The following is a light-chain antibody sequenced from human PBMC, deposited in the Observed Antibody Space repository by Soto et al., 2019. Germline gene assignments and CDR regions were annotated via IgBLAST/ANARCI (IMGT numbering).Light chain of an antibody. V-gene: IGKV3-20*01. CDR3: QQYGSSPMT. CDR2: GAS. CDR1: QSVSSSY. Sequence: EIVLTQSPGTLSLSPGERATLSCRASQSVSSSYLAWYQQKPGQAPRLLIYGASSRATGIPDRFNGSGSGTDFTLTISRLEPEDFAVYYCQQYGSSPMTFGQGTRLEI. J-gene: IGKJ5*01.